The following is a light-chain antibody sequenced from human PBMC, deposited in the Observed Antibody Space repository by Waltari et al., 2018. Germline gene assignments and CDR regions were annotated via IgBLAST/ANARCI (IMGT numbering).Light chain of an antibody. V-gene: IGKV3-20*01. CDR3: QHYAGSPPLT. CDR1: QSVGSN. Sequence: EIVLTQSPGTLSLFPGETATLSCRASQSVGSNLAWYQQKSGQAPRLLISGASSRATGIPDRFSCSGSGTDFTLTISGLEPEDFAVYYCQHYAGSPPLTFGGGTKVEIE. J-gene: IGKJ4*01. CDR2: GAS.